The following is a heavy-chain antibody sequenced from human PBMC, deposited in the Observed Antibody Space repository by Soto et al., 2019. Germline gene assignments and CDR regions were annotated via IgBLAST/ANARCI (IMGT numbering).Heavy chain of an antibody. Sequence: PSETLSLTCTVSGGSISSGGYYWSWIRQHPGKGLEWIGYIYYSGSTYYNPSLKSRVTISVDTSKNQFSLKLSSVTAADTAVYYCARVKQQLVRVWHYYGMDVWGQGTTVTVSS. CDR3: ARVKQQLVRVWHYYGMDV. D-gene: IGHD6-13*01. CDR2: IYYSGST. J-gene: IGHJ6*02. CDR1: GGSISSGGYY. V-gene: IGHV4-31*03.